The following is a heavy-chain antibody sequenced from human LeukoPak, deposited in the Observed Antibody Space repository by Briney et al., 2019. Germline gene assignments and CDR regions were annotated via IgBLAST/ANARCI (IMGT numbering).Heavy chain of an antibody. CDR3: ARDKTPSRYYYYYYMDV. D-gene: IGHD2-15*01. V-gene: IGHV3-7*01. CDR2: IKQDGSEK. J-gene: IGHJ6*03. Sequence: PGGSLRLSCAASGFTFSSYWMSWVRQAPGTGLEWVANIKQDGSEKYYVDSVKGRFTISRDNTKNSLYLQMNSLRAEDTAVYYCARDKTPSRYYYYYYMDVWGKGTTVTVSS. CDR1: GFTFSSYW.